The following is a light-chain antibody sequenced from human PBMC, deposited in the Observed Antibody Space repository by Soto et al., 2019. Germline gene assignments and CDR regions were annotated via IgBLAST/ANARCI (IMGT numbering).Light chain of an antibody. CDR2: WAS. CDR1: RNVLYRSNNKNY. CDR3: QQYYTTPLA. Sequence: DIVMTQSPDSLAVSLGERATINCKSSRNVLYRSNNKNYLAWYQQKPGQPPKLLIYWASTRESGVPDRFTGSGSGTDFTLTVNSLQPDDVAVYYCQQYYTTPLAFGQGTKLEIK. V-gene: IGKV4-1*01. J-gene: IGKJ2*01.